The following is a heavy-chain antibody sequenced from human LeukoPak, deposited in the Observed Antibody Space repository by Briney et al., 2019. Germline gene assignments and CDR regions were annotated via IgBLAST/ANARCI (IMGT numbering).Heavy chain of an antibody. D-gene: IGHD5-24*01. CDR2: IYYSGST. V-gene: IGHV4-59*08. Sequence: SETLSLTCTVSGGSISSYYWSWIRQPPGKGLEWIGYIYYSGSTNYNPSLKSRVTISVDTSKNQFSLKLSSVTAADTAVYYCARRNGHTWDVGNWFDPWGQGTLVTVSS. CDR1: GGSISSYY. CDR3: ARRNGHTWDVGNWFDP. J-gene: IGHJ5*02.